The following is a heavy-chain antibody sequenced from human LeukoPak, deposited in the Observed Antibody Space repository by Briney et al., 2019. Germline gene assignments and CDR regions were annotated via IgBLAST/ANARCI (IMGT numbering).Heavy chain of an antibody. CDR1: GGSISSYY. CDR2: IYYTGTT. V-gene: IGHV4-59*01. J-gene: IGHJ4*02. Sequence: SETLSLTCTVSGGSISSYYWSWIRQSPGKALEWIGYIYYTGTTNYNPSLKSRVTILVDTSKNQFSLKLSSVTAADTAVYYCARDRYGGNAGEFDYWGQGTLVTVSS. D-gene: IGHD4-23*01. CDR3: ARDRYGGNAGEFDY.